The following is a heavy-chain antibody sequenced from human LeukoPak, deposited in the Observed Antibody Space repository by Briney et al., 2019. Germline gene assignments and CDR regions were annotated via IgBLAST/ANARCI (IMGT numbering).Heavy chain of an antibody. J-gene: IGHJ4*02. Sequence: PGGSLRLSCAASRFTFSNAWMSWVRQAPGKGLEWVGRIKSKTDGGTTDYAAPVKGRFTISRDDSKNTLYLQMNSLKTEDTAVYYCTTDPELGYCSGGSCYPDYFGYWGQGTLVTVSS. CDR3: TTDPELGYCSGGSCYPDYFGY. D-gene: IGHD2-15*01. CDR2: IKSKTDGGTT. V-gene: IGHV3-15*01. CDR1: RFTFSNAW.